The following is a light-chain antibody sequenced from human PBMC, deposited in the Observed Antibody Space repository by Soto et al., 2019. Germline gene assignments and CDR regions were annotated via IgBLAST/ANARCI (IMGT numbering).Light chain of an antibody. CDR3: KSRTTRRTLG. CDR2: EVT. J-gene: IGLJ2*01. Sequence: QSVLAQPASVSGSPGQSITISCTGTSSDVGGYNYVSWYQQHPGKAPKLIIYEVTHRPSGVSSRFYGSRSGNTASLTISGVKAEDEGDYDCKSRTTRRTLGIGGVN. V-gene: IGLV2-14*01. CDR1: SSDVGGYNY.